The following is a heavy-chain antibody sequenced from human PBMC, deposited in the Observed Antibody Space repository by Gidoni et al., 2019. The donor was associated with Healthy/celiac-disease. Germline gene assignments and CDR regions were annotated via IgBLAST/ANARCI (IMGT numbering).Heavy chain of an antibody. D-gene: IGHD1-7*01. CDR1: GFTFSSYS. CDR3: ARGLITGTTWGLDWFDP. Sequence: EVQLVESGGGLVQPGGSLRLSCAASGFTFSSYSMNWVRQAPGKGLEWVSYISSSSSTIYYADSVKGRFTISRDNAKNSLYLQMNSLRDEDTAVYYCARGLITGTTWGLDWFDPWGQGTLVTVSS. CDR2: ISSSSSTI. V-gene: IGHV3-48*02. J-gene: IGHJ5*02.